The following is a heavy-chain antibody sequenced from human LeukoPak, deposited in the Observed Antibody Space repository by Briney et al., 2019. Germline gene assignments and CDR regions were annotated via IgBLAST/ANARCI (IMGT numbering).Heavy chain of an antibody. V-gene: IGHV4-31*11. CDR1: GGSFSGYY. CDR3: ARDTTRYYYGMDV. CDR2: IYYSGST. D-gene: IGHD1-1*01. Sequence: SETLSLTCAVYGGSFSGYYWSWIRQHPGKGLEWIGYIYYSGSTYYNPSLKSRVTISVDTSKNQFSLKLSSVTAADTAVYYCARDTTRYYYGMDVWGQGTTVTVSS. J-gene: IGHJ6*02.